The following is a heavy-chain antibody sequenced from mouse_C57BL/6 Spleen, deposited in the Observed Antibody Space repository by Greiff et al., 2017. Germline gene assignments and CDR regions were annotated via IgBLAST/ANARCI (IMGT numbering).Heavy chain of an antibody. V-gene: IGHV1-59*01. CDR2: IDPSDSYT. CDR3: ARTTTAQPYYFDY. Sequence: VQLQQSGAELVRPGTSVKLSCKASGYTFTSYWMHWVKQRPGQGLEWIGVIDPSDSYTNYNQKFKGKATLTVDTSSSTAYMQLSSLTSEDSAVYYCARTTTAQPYYFDYWGQGTTLTVSS. D-gene: IGHD3-2*02. CDR1: GYTFTSYW. J-gene: IGHJ2*01.